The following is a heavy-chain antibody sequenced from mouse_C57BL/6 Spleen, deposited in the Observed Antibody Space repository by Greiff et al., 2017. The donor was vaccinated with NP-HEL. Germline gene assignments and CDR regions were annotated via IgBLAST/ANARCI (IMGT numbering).Heavy chain of an antibody. D-gene: IGHD1-1*01. CDR1: GYAFSSSW. CDR3: ARGSYYGSSYVYFDY. CDR2: IYPGDGDT. Sequence: QVQLQQSGPELVKPGASVKISCKASGYAFSSSWMNWVKQRPGKGLEWIGRIYPGDGDTNYNGKFKGKATLTADKSSSTAYMQLSSLTSEDSAVYFCARGSYYGSSYVYFDYWGQGTTLTVSS. V-gene: IGHV1-82*01. J-gene: IGHJ2*01.